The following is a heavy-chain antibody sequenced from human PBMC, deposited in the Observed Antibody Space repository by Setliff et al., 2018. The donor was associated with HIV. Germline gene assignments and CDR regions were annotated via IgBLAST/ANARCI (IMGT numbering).Heavy chain of an antibody. Sequence: SETLSLTCTVSGGSISGYYWSWIRQPAGKGLEWIGRIYASGRTNYNPSLKSRVTLSVDTPKNQFSLKVTSVTAADTAVYYCAREIQFSATTYYYYYMDDWGRGTTVTVSS. J-gene: IGHJ6*03. CDR2: IYASGRT. CDR1: GGSISGYY. V-gene: IGHV4-4*07. D-gene: IGHD5-18*01. CDR3: AREIQFSATTYYYYYMDD.